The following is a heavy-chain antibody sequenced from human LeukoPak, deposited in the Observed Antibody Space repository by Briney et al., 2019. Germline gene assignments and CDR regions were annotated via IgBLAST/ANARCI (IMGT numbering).Heavy chain of an antibody. CDR2: VYYSGST. D-gene: IGHD3-9*01. V-gene: IGHV4-4*02. CDR1: GGSISSNNW. Sequence: SKTLSLTCAVSGGSISSNNWWGWVRQPPGKGLEWIGYVYYSGSTNYNPSLKSRVTISLDTSKNQFSLKLNSVTAADTAVFYCARRLTRPERFDSWGQGTLVTVSS. J-gene: IGHJ4*02. CDR3: ARRLTRPERFDS.